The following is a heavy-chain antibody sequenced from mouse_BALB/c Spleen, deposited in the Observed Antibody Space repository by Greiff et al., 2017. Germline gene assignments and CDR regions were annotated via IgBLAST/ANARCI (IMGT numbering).Heavy chain of an antibody. Sequence: EVQLKESGAELVRSGASVKLSCTASGFNIKDYYMHWVKQRPEQGLEWIGWIDPENGDTEYAPKFQGKATMTADTSSNTAYLQLSSLTSEDTAVYYCNALDGYYFDYWGQGTTLTVSS. D-gene: IGHD2-3*01. CDR3: NALDGYYFDY. CDR2: IDPENGDT. J-gene: IGHJ2*01. V-gene: IGHV14-4*02. CDR1: GFNIKDYY.